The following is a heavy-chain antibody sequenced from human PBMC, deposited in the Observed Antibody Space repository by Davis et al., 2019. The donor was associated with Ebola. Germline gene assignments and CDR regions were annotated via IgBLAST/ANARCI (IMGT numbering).Heavy chain of an antibody. J-gene: IGHJ4*02. CDR1: GFTFTTYS. D-gene: IGHD1-1*01. V-gene: IGHV3-48*02. CDR2: ISYPSTII. Sequence: GGSLRLSCAASGFTFTTYSMNWIRQAPGKGLEWVSFISYPSTIIYYADSVRGRFTISRDNAKNSLYLQMNSLRDEDTAVYYCVREDWNHRGFLYWGQGTLVTVSS. CDR3: VREDWNHRGFLY.